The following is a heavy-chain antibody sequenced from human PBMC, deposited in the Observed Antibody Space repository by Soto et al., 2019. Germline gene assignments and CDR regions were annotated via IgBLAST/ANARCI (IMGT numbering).Heavy chain of an antibody. V-gene: IGHV1-69*12. CDR3: ASGVQLWLRRINNGYSG. CDR2: IIPMFGTA. D-gene: IGHD5-12*01. Sequence: QVQLVQSGAEVKKPESSVKVSCKAPGGTFSTYAISWVRQAPGQGLEWMGGIIPMFGTANYAQRFQDRVTSHADESTNAVYMELSSLRSEDTAVYFCASGVQLWLRRINNGYSGGGEGTLVTVSS. CDR1: GGTFSTYA. J-gene: IGHJ4*02.